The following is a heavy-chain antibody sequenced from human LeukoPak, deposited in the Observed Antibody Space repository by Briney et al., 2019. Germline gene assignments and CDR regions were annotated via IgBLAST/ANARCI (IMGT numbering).Heavy chain of an antibody. J-gene: IGHJ3*02. CDR1: GFTVSSNY. D-gene: IGHD3-22*01. Sequence: GGSLRLSCAASGFTVSSNYMSWVRQAPGKGLEWVSVIYSGGSTYYADSVKGRFTISRDNSKNTLYLQMNSLRAEDTAVYYCARVPQAYYYDSSGYNDAFDIWGQGTMVTVSS. CDR3: ARVPQAYYYDSSGYNDAFDI. V-gene: IGHV3-53*01. CDR2: IYSGGST.